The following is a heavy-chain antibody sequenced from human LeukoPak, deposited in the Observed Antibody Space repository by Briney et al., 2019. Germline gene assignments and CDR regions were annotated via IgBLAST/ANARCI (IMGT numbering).Heavy chain of an antibody. V-gene: IGHV3-33*08. D-gene: IGHD6-19*01. CDR2: IWYDGSNK. CDR3: ARSGYSSGWPIDY. Sequence: GGSLRLSCAASGFTFSSYAMHWVRQAPGKGLEWVAVIWYDGSNKYYADSVKGRFTISRDNSKNTLYLQMNSLRAEDTAVYYCARSGYSSGWPIDYWGQGTLVTVSS. J-gene: IGHJ4*02. CDR1: GFTFSSYA.